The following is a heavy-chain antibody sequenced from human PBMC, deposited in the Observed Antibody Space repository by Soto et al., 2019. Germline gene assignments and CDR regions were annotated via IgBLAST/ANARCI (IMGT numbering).Heavy chain of an antibody. CDR1: GYTFTSSG. D-gene: IGHD3-22*01. Sequence: ASVKVSCKASGYTFTSSGISWVRQAPGQGLEWMGLVNPSGGSTSYAQKFQGRVTMTRDTSTSTVYMELSSLRSEDTAVYYCARDLTYYYDSSGYYFDYWGQGTLVTVSS. CDR2: VNPSGGST. J-gene: IGHJ4*02. CDR3: ARDLTYYYDSSGYYFDY. V-gene: IGHV1-46*03.